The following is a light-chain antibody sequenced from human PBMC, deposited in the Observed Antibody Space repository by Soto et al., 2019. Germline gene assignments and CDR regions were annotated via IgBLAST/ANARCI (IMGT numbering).Light chain of an antibody. V-gene: IGLV1-40*01. CDR3: QCYDSSLSRVV. Sequence: QPVLTQPPSVSGAPGQTVTISCTGSNSNIGAVYAVHWYQQLPGTAPKLLISGFSNRPSGASDRFSASKSGTSASLAITGLQAADEAIYYCQCYDSSLSRVVFGGGTKVTVL. CDR2: GFS. CDR1: NSNIGAVYA. J-gene: IGLJ2*01.